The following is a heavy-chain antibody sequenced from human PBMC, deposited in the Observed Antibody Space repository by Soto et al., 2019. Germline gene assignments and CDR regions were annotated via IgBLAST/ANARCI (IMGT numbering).Heavy chain of an antibody. CDR2: IIPIFGTA. CDR3: ARDLSIAARPVAFDI. D-gene: IGHD6-6*01. CDR1: GGTFSSYA. J-gene: IGHJ3*02. V-gene: IGHV1-69*13. Sequence: GASVKVSCKASGGTFSSYAISWVRQAPGQGLEWMGGIIPIFGTANYAQKFQGRVTITADESTSTAYMELSSLRSEDTAVYYCARDLSIAARPVAFDIWGQGTMVTVSS.